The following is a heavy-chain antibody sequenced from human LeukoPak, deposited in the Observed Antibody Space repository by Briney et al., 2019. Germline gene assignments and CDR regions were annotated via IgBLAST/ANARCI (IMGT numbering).Heavy chain of an antibody. D-gene: IGHD3-3*01. Sequence: ASVKLSCKASGGTFSSYAISWVRQAPGQGLEWMGRIIPIFGTANCAQKFQGRVTITTDESTSTAYLELSSLRSEDTAVYYCARPRQDDFWSGTLASWGQGTLVTVSS. V-gene: IGHV1-69*05. CDR2: IIPIFGTA. CDR3: ARPRQDDFWSGTLAS. CDR1: GGTFSSYA. J-gene: IGHJ5*01.